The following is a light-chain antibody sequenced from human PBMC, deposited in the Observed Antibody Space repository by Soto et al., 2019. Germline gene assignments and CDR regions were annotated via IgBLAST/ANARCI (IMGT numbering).Light chain of an antibody. CDR3: QQTYITPLT. Sequence: DIQMTQSPSSLSASVGDRVTITCRAGQYIGRYLNWYQQKPGKAPKLLIYAASSLHSGVPSRFSGSGSGTDFTLTISSLQPEDFATYSCQQTYITPLTFGGGTNVDIK. J-gene: IGKJ4*01. CDR2: AAS. V-gene: IGKV1-39*01. CDR1: QYIGRY.